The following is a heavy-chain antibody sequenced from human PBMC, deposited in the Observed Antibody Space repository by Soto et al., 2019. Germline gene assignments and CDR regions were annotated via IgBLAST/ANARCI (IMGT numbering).Heavy chain of an antibody. J-gene: IGHJ3*01. V-gene: IGHV1-18*04. CDR1: VFTSSG. D-gene: IGHD3-3*01. Sequence: QDQLVQSGAAVKKPGASVKVSCKASVFTSSGISWVRQAPGQRLEWMGWISTHNGNTIYAQKFQGRVIMTMDTSTTTGYMELRRLRPDDTAVYLCAGEGILGLFDAYDLWGQGTMVTVSS. CDR2: ISTHNGNT. CDR3: AGEGILGLFDAYDL.